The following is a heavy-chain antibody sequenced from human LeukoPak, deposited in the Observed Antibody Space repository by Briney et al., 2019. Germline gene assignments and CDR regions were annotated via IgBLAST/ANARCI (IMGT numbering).Heavy chain of an antibody. Sequence: SETLSLTCTVSGGSISSYYWSWIRQPPGKGLEWIGYIYYTGTTNYNPSLKSRVTISVDTSKNQFSLRLSSVTAADTAVYYCAKTPLGYCSSTSCPFDYWGQGTLVTVSS. V-gene: IGHV4-59*01. CDR1: GGSISSYY. J-gene: IGHJ4*02. CDR3: AKTPLGYCSSTSCPFDY. CDR2: IYYTGTT. D-gene: IGHD2-2*01.